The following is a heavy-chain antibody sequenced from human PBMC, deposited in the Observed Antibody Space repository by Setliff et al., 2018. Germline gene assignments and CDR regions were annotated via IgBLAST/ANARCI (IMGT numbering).Heavy chain of an antibody. CDR1: GYSISSGYY. CDR2: IYHSGST. Sequence: PSETLSLTCAVSGYSISSGYYWGWIRQPPGKGLEWIGSIYHSGSTYYNPSLKSRVTISVDTSKNQFSLKLSSVTAADTAVYYCARLWRRIRQIDYWGQGTLVTVSS. CDR3: ARLWRRIRQIDY. J-gene: IGHJ4*02. D-gene: IGHD3-10*01. V-gene: IGHV4-38-2*01.